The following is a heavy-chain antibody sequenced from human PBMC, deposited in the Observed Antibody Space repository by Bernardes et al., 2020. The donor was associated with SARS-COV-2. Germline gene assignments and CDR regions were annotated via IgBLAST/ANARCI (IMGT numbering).Heavy chain of an antibody. CDR2: INHSGST. CDR1: GGSLSGYY. J-gene: IGHJ4*02. Sequence: SETLSLTCAVHGGSLSGYYWSWIRQPPGKGLEWIGEINHSGSTKYNPSLKSRVTISVDKSENQSSLKLTSVSAADTAVYYCARYHYESSGYYIDYWGQGTLVTVSS. V-gene: IGHV4-34*01. CDR3: ARYHYESSGYYIDY. D-gene: IGHD3-22*01.